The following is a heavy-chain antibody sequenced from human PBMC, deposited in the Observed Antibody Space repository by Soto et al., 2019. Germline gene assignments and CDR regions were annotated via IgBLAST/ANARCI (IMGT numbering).Heavy chain of an antibody. V-gene: IGHV3-74*01. CDR3: ARVNDPDDF. J-gene: IGHJ4*02. D-gene: IGHD1-1*01. CDR1: GFAFSRYW. Sequence: GGSLRLSCAASGFAFSRYWMHWVRQAPGEGLMWVSRINDDSSRTYYADSVRGRFTVSRDNSKNTVYLQMDSLRAEDTALYYCARVNDPDDFWGQGTLVTVSS. CDR2: INDDSSRT.